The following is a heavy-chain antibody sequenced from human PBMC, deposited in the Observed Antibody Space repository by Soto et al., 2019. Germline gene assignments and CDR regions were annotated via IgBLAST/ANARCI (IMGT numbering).Heavy chain of an antibody. CDR3: AKGKVKAAYYYYGLDV. CDR1: GFTFSSYG. V-gene: IGHV3-30*18. CDR2: ISYDGSNK. J-gene: IGHJ6*02. Sequence: QVQLVESGGGVVQPGRSLRLSCAASGFTFSSYGMHWVRQAPGKGLEWVAVISYDGSNKYYADSVKGRFTISRDNSKNALYRYMNSLRAEDTAVYYCAKGKVKAAYYYYGLDVWGQGTTVTVSS.